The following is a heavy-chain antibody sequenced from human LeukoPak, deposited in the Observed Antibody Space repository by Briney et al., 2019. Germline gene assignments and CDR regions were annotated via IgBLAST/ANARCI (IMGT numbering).Heavy chain of an antibody. CDR3: AKGEGWQQPYYYYMDV. CDR1: GFTFSSYA. Sequence: GGSLRLSCAASGFTFSSYAMHWVRQAPGKGLEWVAFIRYDGNNKYYADSVKGRFTISRDNSKNTLYLQMNSLRAEDTAMYYCAKGEGWQQPYYYYMDVWGKGTTVT. J-gene: IGHJ6*03. V-gene: IGHV3-30*02. CDR2: IRYDGNNK. D-gene: IGHD6-13*01.